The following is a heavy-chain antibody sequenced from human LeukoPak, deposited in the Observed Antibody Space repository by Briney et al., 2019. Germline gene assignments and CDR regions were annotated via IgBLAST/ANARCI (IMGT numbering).Heavy chain of an antibody. D-gene: IGHD1-14*01. CDR1: GFTFDDYT. CDR3: AKGTGKSTLNWFDP. J-gene: IGHJ5*02. V-gene: IGHV3-43*01. CDR2: ISWDGDNT. Sequence: GGSLRLSCAASGFTFDDYTMHWVRQAPGKGLEWVSLISWDGDNTYYADSVEGRFTISRDNNKNSLYLQINSLRTEDTALYYCAKGTGKSTLNWFDPWGQGTLVTVSS.